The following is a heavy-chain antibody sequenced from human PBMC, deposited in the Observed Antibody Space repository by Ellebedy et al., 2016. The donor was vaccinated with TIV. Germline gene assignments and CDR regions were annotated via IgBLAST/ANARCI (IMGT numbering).Heavy chain of an antibody. CDR1: AFTSSDPN. J-gene: IGHJ4*02. CDR2: VRQKVRSYTP. Sequence: PGGSLRLSCAASAFTSSDPNMDWVRQVQGKGLEWVGRVRQKVRSYTPEYAASVQGRFTASRDDSKNSLYLEMNSLKTEDTALYYCTAGAQGSGSHDYWGQGTLVTVSS. V-gene: IGHV3-72*01. D-gene: IGHD2-15*01. CDR3: TAGAQGSGSHDY.